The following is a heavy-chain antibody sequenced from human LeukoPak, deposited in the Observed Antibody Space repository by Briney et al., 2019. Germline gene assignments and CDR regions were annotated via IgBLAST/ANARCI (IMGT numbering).Heavy chain of an antibody. CDR1: GYTFTNYW. D-gene: IGHD2-15*01. J-gene: IGHJ4*02. CDR2: IYPGDSDT. V-gene: IGHV5-51*01. CDR3: ARSFGYCRGGGCYYFDY. Sequence: HGESLKISCQGSGYTFTNYWIGWVRQMPGKGLEWMGIIYPGDSDTRYSPSFQGQVTISADKSISTAYLQWSSLKASDTAMYYCARSFGYCRGGGCYYFDYWGQGTLVTVSS.